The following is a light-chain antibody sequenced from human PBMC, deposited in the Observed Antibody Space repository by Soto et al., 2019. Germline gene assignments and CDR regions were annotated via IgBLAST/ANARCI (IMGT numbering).Light chain of an antibody. V-gene: IGKV1-39*01. J-gene: IGKJ2*01. CDR2: TAS. CDR3: QQSYSTPST. Sequence: DIQMTQSPSSLSASVGDRVTITCRASQSISSYLNWYQQKPGKAPKLLIYTASSLQSGVPSRFSGSGSGTDGTLTMNSLQPEDFATYYCQQSYSTPSTFGQGTKLEIK. CDR1: QSISSY.